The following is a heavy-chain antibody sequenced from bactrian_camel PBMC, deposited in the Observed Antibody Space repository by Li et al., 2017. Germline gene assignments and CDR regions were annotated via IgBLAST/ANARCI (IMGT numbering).Heavy chain of an antibody. J-gene: IGHJ4*01. CDR1: GWTLSDNY. D-gene: IGHD2*01. V-gene: IGHV3S53*01. CDR2: IDNTSSA. Sequence: VQLVESGGGSVQAGGSLRLSCQASGWTLSDNYAAWFRQVSGKDREAVAAIDNTSSATYTHSVAGRFTISKDNAKNTLFLQMNSLTVEDTAMYYCAANFGPYCSGPYLARRANFLGQGTQVTVS.